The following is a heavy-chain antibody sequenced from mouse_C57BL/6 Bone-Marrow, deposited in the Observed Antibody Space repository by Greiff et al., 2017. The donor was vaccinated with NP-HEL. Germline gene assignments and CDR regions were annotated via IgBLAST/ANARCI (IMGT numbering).Heavy chain of an antibody. V-gene: IGHV5-6*01. CDR2: ISSGGSYT. CDR1: GFTFSSYG. Sequence: VQLKESGGDLVKPGGSLKLSCAASGFTFSSYGMSWVRQTPDKRLEWVATISSGGSYTYYPDSVKGRFTISRDNAKNTLYLQMSSLKSEDTAMYYYARPLFITAVVATSWYFDVWGTGTTVTVSS. J-gene: IGHJ1*03. CDR3: ARPLFITAVVATSWYFDV. D-gene: IGHD1-1*01.